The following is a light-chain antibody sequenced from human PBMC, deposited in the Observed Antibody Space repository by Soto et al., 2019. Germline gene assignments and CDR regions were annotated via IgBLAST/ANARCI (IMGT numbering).Light chain of an antibody. CDR2: RAS. CDR1: QSISSW. V-gene: IGKV1-5*03. CDR3: QLYNTYSGT. Sequence: DIQMTQSPSTLSASVGDTVTITCRASQSISSWLAWYQQKPGKAPKLLIDRASTLQSGVPSRFSASGSGTEFILTISSLQPDDFATYYCQLYNTYSGTFGQGTKVEIK. J-gene: IGKJ1*01.